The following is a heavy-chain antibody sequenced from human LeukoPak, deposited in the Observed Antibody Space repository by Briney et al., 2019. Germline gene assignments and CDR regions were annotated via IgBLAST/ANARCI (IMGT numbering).Heavy chain of an antibody. CDR2: FYYRGST. CDR1: GGSINTNPNY. CDR3: MSGYSYGYYS. Sequence: SETLSLTCSVSGGSINTNPNYWGWVRQPPGKGLEWIGCFYYRGSTYYNPSLRSRVTVSGDSSQNHFSLKLTSVTAADTAVYYRMSGYSYGYYSWGQGTLVTVSS. V-gene: IGHV4-39*02. J-gene: IGHJ4*02. D-gene: IGHD5-18*01.